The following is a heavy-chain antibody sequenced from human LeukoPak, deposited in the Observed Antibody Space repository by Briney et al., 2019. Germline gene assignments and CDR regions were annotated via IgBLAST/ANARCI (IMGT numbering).Heavy chain of an antibody. CDR1: VYTFTVYY. D-gene: IGHD3-22*01. CDR2: INANSGDT. Sequence: GASVTVSCKASVYTFTVYYMHWVRQAPGQGREWMGWINANSGDTKYAQKLQGRVTMTRDTSISTAYMELSRLRSDDTAMYYCAREISGYSDYWGQGTLVTVSS. V-gene: IGHV1-2*02. CDR3: AREISGYSDY. J-gene: IGHJ4*02.